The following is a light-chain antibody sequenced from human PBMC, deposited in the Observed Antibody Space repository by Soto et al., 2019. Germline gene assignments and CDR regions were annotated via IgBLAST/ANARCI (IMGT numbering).Light chain of an antibody. CDR1: SSNIGAGYD. Sequence: QSVRTQPPSVSGAPGQRVTISCTGSSSNIGAGYDVHWYQQLPGTAPKRLTYSNINRPSGVPDRFSDSKSDTSASLAITGLQAEDEADYYCQSYDSSLTDVVFGGGTKLTVL. J-gene: IGLJ2*01. V-gene: IGLV1-40*01. CDR2: SNI. CDR3: QSYDSSLTDVV.